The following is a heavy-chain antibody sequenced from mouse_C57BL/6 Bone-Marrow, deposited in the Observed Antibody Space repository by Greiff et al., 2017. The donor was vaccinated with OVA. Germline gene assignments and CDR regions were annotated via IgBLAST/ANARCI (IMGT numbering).Heavy chain of an antibody. CDR1: GYSFTDYN. CDR2: INPNYGTT. J-gene: IGHJ1*03. CDR3: ARSGYYGSSHWYFDV. Sequence: VQLQQSGPELVKPGASVTISCKASGYSFTDYNMNWVKQSNGKSLEWIGVINPNYGTTSYNQKFKGKATLTVDQSSRTAYMQLNSLTSEDSAVYYCARSGYYGSSHWYFDVWGTGTTVTVSS. D-gene: IGHD1-1*01. V-gene: IGHV1-39*01.